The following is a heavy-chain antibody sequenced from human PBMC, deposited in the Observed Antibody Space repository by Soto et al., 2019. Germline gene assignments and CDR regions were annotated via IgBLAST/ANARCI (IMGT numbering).Heavy chain of an antibody. D-gene: IGHD3-22*01. Sequence: SETLSLTCTVSGGSISSYYWSWIRQPPGKGLEWIGYIYYSGSTNYNPSLKSRVTISIDTSKNQFSLKLSSVTAADTAVYYCARGMGYDSSGYYYGYWGQGTLVTVSS. J-gene: IGHJ4*02. CDR1: GGSISSYY. V-gene: IGHV4-59*01. CDR3: ARGMGYDSSGYYYGY. CDR2: IYYSGST.